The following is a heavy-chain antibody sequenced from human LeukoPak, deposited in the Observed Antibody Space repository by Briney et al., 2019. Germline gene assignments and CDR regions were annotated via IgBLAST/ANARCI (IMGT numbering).Heavy chain of an antibody. Sequence: PGGSLRLSCAASRFTFSTYAMSWVRQPPGKGLEWVANIKEDGTETYYVDSVKGRFTISRDNAKNSLYLQMNSLRVEDTAVYYCAKEGRSLQTYWGQGTLVTVSS. D-gene: IGHD5-24*01. CDR1: RFTFSTYA. CDR2: IKEDGTET. CDR3: AKEGRSLQTY. V-gene: IGHV3-7*03. J-gene: IGHJ4*02.